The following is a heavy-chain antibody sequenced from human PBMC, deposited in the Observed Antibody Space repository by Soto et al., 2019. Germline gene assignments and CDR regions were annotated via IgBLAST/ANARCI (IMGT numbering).Heavy chain of an antibody. D-gene: IGHD2-15*01. Sequence: SVKVSCKASGGTFSSYAISWVRQAPGQGXEWMGGIIPIFGTANYAQKFQGRVTITADESTSTAYMELSSLRSEDTAVYYCASTGYCSGGSCYPVSYYGMDVWGQGSTVTVSS. V-gene: IGHV1-69*13. CDR3: ASTGYCSGGSCYPVSYYGMDV. CDR1: GGTFSSYA. J-gene: IGHJ6*02. CDR2: IIPIFGTA.